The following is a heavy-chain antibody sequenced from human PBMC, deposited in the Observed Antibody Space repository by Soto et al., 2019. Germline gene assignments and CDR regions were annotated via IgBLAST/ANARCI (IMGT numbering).Heavy chain of an antibody. Sequence: EVQLLESGGRLVQPGGSLRLSCAASGFSFSIYAMNWVRQAPGKGLEWVSGISGGGGSTYYADSVKGRFTISRDNSKNTLYLQMNSLRVEDTAVYYCAKDPTSYDSSAQFDSWGQGTLVIVSS. V-gene: IGHV3-23*01. CDR3: AKDPTSYDSSAQFDS. D-gene: IGHD3-22*01. CDR1: GFSFSIYA. CDR2: ISGGGGST. J-gene: IGHJ4*02.